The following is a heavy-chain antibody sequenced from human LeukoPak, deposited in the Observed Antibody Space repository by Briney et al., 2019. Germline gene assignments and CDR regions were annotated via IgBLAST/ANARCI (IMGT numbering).Heavy chain of an antibody. CDR3: AGGSGWIDAFGI. D-gene: IGHD6-19*01. CDR2: ISYDGSNR. J-gene: IGHJ3*02. CDR1: GFTFSSYA. Sequence: GGSLRLSCAASGFTFSSYAMHWVRQAPGKGLEWVAVISYDGSNRYYADSVKGRFTISRDNSKNTLYLQMNSLRAEDTAVYYCAGGSGWIDAFGIWGQGTMVTVSS. V-gene: IGHV3-30-3*01.